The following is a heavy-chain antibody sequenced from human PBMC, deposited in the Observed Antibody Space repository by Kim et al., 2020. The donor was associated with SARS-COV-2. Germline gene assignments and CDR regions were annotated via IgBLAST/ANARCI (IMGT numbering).Heavy chain of an antibody. Sequence: SLKSRGTRSVDTSKDQFSLELSSVTAADTAVYYCARDRGGITMVPGAFDIWGQGTMVTVSS. D-gene: IGHD3-10*01. CDR3: ARDRGGITMVPGAFDI. V-gene: IGHV4-59*01. J-gene: IGHJ3*02.